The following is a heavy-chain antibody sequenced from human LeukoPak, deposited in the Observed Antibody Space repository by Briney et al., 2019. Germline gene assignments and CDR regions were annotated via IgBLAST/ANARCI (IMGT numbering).Heavy chain of an antibody. Sequence: GGSLRLSCAASGFTFSSYGMHWVRQAPGKGLGWVAVISYDGSNKYYADSVKGRFTISRDNSKNTLYLQMNSLRAEDTAVYYCAKSFEVSHQYYYGIDVWGQGTTVTVSS. CDR1: GFTFSSYG. D-gene: IGHD3-9*01. CDR2: ISYDGSNK. J-gene: IGHJ6*02. V-gene: IGHV3-30*18. CDR3: AKSFEVSHQYYYGIDV.